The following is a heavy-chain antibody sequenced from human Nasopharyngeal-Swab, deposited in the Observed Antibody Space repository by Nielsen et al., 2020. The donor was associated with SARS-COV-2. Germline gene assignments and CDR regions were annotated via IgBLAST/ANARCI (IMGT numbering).Heavy chain of an antibody. Sequence: SETLSLTCTVSGDSIAYSTFYWGWIRQPPGKGLEWIGNIYYNGNTYQNPSLKSRLTINVDKSKNQFSLQLSSVTAADTAVYYCVRSSSWYYFDYWAQGTQVTVSS. V-gene: IGHV4-39*01. J-gene: IGHJ4*02. CDR3: VRSSSWYYFDY. D-gene: IGHD6-13*01. CDR1: GDSIAYSTFY. CDR2: IYYNGNT.